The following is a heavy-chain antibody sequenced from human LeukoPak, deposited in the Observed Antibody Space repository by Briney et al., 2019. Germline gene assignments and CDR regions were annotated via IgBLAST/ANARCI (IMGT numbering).Heavy chain of an antibody. Sequence: GESLKISCKGFGYIFTNYWIGWVRQMPGKGLEWMGIIYPGDSDTRYSPSFQDQVTISADKSISTAYLQWSSLKASDTAMYYCARQRFTMRAYAGNWFDPWGQGTLVTVSS. CDR3: ARQRFTMRAYAGNWFDP. V-gene: IGHV5-51*01. D-gene: IGHD3-10*01. CDR2: IYPGDSDT. J-gene: IGHJ5*02. CDR1: GYIFTNYW.